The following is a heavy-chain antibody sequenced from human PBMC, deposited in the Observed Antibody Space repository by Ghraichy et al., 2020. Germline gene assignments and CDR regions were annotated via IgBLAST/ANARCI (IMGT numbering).Heavy chain of an antibody. D-gene: IGHD3-16*01. V-gene: IGHV4-34*01. CDR1: GGSFSGYY. Sequence: SETLSLTCAVYGGSFSGYYWSWIRQPPGKGLEWIGEINHSGSTNYNPSLKSRVTISVDTSKNQFSLKLSPVTAADTAVYYCARGPLGRSRFDYWGQGTLVTVSS. CDR2: INHSGST. J-gene: IGHJ4*02. CDR3: ARGPLGRSRFDY.